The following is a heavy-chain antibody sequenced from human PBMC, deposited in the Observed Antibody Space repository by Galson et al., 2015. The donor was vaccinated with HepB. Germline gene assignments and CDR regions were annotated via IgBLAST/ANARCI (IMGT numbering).Heavy chain of an antibody. CDR2: IYPNDADK. Sequence: QSGAEVKKPGESLKISCKASGYSFTAYWIAWVRQMPGKGLEWMGMIYPNDADKRYSPSFEGQVTMSVDRSTTTAYLQWSSLKASDTAIYFCARRYFIRDSCDIWGQGTMVTVSS. J-gene: IGHJ3*02. V-gene: IGHV5-51*03. CDR1: GYSFTAYW. CDR3: ARRYFIRDSCDI. D-gene: IGHD2-21*01.